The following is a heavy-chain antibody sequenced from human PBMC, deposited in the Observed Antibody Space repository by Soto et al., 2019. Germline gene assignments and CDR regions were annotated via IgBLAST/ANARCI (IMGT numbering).Heavy chain of an antibody. J-gene: IGHJ4*02. Sequence: PGGSLRLSCAAFGFTFSSHWMHWVRQAPGKGLVWVSRINSDGITTSYADSVKGRFTISRDNAKNTLYLQMNSLRAEDTAVYYCARDNSGLCGGDCYSDYWGQGTLVTVSS. CDR2: INSDGITT. CDR3: ARDNSGLCGGDCYSDY. CDR1: GFTFSSHW. D-gene: IGHD2-21*02. V-gene: IGHV3-74*01.